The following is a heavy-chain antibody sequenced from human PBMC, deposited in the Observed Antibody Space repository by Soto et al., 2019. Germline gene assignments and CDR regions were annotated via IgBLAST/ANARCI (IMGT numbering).Heavy chain of an antibody. CDR1: GFTFSNYW. D-gene: IGHD4-17*01. V-gene: IGHV3-7*01. J-gene: IGHJ4*02. Sequence: EVQLVESGGGLVQPGGSLRLSCAASGFTFSNYWMSWVRQAPGKGLEWVANIKQDGSEKYQVDSVQGRFTISRDNAKKSLYLQMNSLRAEDTAVYYCTRVYATYGDYLFDFWGQGTLVTVSS. CDR3: TRVYATYGDYLFDF. CDR2: IKQDGSEK.